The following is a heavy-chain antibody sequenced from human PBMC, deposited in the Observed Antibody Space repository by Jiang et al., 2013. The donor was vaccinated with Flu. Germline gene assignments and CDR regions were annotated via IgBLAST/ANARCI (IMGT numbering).Heavy chain of an antibody. CDR1: GYTFSDYY. V-gene: IGHV1-46*01. CDR3: AREIKATIGEYFQY. Sequence: VQLVESGAEVQKPGASVKVSCKASGYTFSDYYIHWVRQAPGQGLEWMGRIDPRGYRISYSQKFQGRVTMTGDTSTSTVYMELSSLRSEDTAVYYCAREIKATIGEYFQYWGRAPWSPSPQ. J-gene: IGHJ1*01. D-gene: IGHD5-24*01. CDR2: IDPRGYRI.